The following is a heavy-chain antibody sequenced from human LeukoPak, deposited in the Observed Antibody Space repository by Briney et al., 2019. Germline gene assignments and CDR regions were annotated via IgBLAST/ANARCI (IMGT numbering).Heavy chain of an antibody. J-gene: IGHJ3*02. CDR2: ISSSSSYI. V-gene: IGHV3-21*01. Sequence: GGSLRLSCAASGFTFSSYSMNWVRQAPGKGLEWVSSISSSSSYIYYADSVKGRFTISRDNAKNSLYLQMNSLRAEDTAVYYCARANTAVYCSGGSCYSDNLGVDAFDIWGQGTMVTVSS. D-gene: IGHD2-15*01. CDR3: ARANTAVYCSGGSCYSDNLGVDAFDI. CDR1: GFTFSSYS.